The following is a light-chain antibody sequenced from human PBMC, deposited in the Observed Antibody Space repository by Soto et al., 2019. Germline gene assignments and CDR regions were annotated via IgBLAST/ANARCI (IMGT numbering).Light chain of an antibody. J-gene: IGLJ1*01. CDR3: QVWDSTADQLYV. CDR1: KIGDKS. V-gene: IGLV3-21*01. CDR2: YNS. Sequence: SYELTQPPSESVAPGETARITCGGNKIGDKSVHWYQQRLGQAPLVVIYYNSDRPSGIPERFSGSNSGNTATLTISRVEAGDEADYYCQVWDSTADQLYVFGTGTKVTVL.